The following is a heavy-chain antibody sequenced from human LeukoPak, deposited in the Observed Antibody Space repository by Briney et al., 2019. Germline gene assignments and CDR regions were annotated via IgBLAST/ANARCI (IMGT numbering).Heavy chain of an antibody. J-gene: IGHJ6*03. Sequence: GGSLRLSCAASGFTFSSYAMSWVRQAPGKGLEWVSAISGSGGSTYYADSVKGRFTISRDNSKNTLYLQMNSLRAEDTAVYYCAKSGGSSPTGGLIIYYYYYMDVWGKGTTVTVSS. CDR1: GFTFSSYA. CDR3: AKSGGSSPTGGLIIYYYYYMDV. CDR2: ISGSGGST. V-gene: IGHV3-23*01. D-gene: IGHD6-13*01.